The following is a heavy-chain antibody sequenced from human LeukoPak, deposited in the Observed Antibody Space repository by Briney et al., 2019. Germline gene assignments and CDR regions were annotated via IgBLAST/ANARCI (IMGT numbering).Heavy chain of an antibody. CDR1: GDSFSSVTDY. J-gene: IGHJ4*02. V-gene: IGHV4-39*07. Sequence: SETLSLTCTVSGDSFSSVTDYWAWIRQPPGKGLEWIASGDYSGGTYYPSLESRVAISADMSKNQFSLKRTSVTGADTAVYYCAGERGEEYSSGWYKRNYFDNWGQGIRVTVSS. CDR2: GDYSGGT. CDR3: AGERGEEYSSGWYKRNYFDN. D-gene: IGHD6-19*01.